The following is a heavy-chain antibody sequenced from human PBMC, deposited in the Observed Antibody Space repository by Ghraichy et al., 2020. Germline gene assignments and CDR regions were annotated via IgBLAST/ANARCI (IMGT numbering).Heavy chain of an antibody. D-gene: IGHD1-26*01. CDR3: ASSGSSLGEYYFDY. J-gene: IGHJ4*02. V-gene: IGHV4-39*01. CDR1: GGSISSCSYY. Sequence: SETLSLTCTVSGGSISSCSYYWGWIRQSPGKGLEWIGSIYYSGSTYYNPSLKSRVTISVDTSKNQFSLKVRSVTAADTAVYNCASSGSSLGEYYFDYWGQGTLVTVAS. CDR2: IYYSGST.